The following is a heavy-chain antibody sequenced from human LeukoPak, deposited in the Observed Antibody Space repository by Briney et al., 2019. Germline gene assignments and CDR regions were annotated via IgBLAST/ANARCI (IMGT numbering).Heavy chain of an antibody. CDR3: VRGSLRLPRSTPGY. CDR1: GFSFTNYW. Sequence: GGSLRLSCAVSGFSFTNYWMHWVRQDPGKGLVWVSYISSDGSVTKYADSVKGRFTISRDNAVNTLYLQMNSLRVEDTAVYYCVRGSLRLPRSTPGYWGQGTLVTVSS. V-gene: IGHV3-74*03. CDR2: ISSDGSVT. D-gene: IGHD2-21*02. J-gene: IGHJ4*02.